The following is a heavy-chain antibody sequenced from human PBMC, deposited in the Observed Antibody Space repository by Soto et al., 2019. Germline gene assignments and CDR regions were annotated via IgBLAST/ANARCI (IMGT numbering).Heavy chain of an antibody. CDR3: ARHDGGGSRCYGMDV. Sequence: SVKVSCKASGGTFSSYAISWVRQAPGQGLEWMGGIIPIFGTANYAQKFQGRVTITADESTSTAYMELSSLRSEDTAVYYCARHDGGGSRCYGMDVWGQGTTVTVSS. V-gene: IGHV1-69*13. CDR1: GGTFSSYA. J-gene: IGHJ6*02. D-gene: IGHD2-15*01. CDR2: IIPIFGTA.